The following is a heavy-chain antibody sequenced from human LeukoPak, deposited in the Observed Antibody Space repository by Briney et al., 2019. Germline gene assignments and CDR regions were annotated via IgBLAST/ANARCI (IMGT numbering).Heavy chain of an antibody. CDR2: IKQDGSEK. CDR3: ARDLETLSSLFDY. Sequence: GGSLRLSCAASGFTFSSYAMHWVRQAPGKGPEWVANIKQDGSEKYYVDSVKGRFTISRDNAKNSLYLQMNSLRAEDTAVYYCARDLETLSSLFDYWGQGTLVTVSS. CDR1: GFTFSSYA. V-gene: IGHV3-7*01. D-gene: IGHD3-3*01. J-gene: IGHJ4*02.